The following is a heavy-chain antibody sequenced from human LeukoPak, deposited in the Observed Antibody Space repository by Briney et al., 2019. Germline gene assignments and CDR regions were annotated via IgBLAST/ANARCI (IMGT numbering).Heavy chain of an antibody. J-gene: IGHJ4*02. V-gene: IGHV4-59*12. CDR1: GGSISSYY. Sequence: PSETLSLTCTVSGGSISSYYWSWIRQPPGKGLEWIGYIYYSGSTYYNPSLKSRVTISVDTSKNQFSLKLSSVTAADTAVYYCAREFLAGDFDYWGQGTLVTVSS. D-gene: IGHD3-10*01. CDR3: AREFLAGDFDY. CDR2: IYYSGST.